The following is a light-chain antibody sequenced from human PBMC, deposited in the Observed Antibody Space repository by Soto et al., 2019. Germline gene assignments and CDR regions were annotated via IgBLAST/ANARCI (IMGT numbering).Light chain of an antibody. CDR2: DAS. V-gene: IGKV1-33*01. J-gene: IGKJ3*01. CDR3: QKCDYLPI. CDR1: HDITSY. Sequence: DIQMTQSPSSLSASVGDRVTITCQASHDITSYLNWYQHKPGKAPKLLIYDASILEAGVPSRFSGSGSGTHCPFTISSLQPEDVATYYCQKCDYLPIFGPGTTVDFK.